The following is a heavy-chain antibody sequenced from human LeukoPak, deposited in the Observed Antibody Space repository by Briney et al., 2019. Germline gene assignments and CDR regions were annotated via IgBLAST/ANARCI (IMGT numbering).Heavy chain of an antibody. CDR1: GGSISSGSYC. V-gene: IGHV4-61*02. CDR3: ARVGYDFWSGLEYGMDV. CDR2: IYTSGST. Sequence: SETLSLTCTVSGGSISSGSYCWSWIRQPAGKGLEWIGRIYTSGSTNYNPSLKSRVTISVDTSKNQFSLKLSSVTAADTAVYYCARVGYDFWSGLEYGMDVWGQGTTVTVSS. J-gene: IGHJ6*02. D-gene: IGHD3-3*01.